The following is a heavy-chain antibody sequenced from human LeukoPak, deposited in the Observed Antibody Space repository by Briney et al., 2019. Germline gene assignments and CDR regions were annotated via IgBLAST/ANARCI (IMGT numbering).Heavy chain of an antibody. CDR2: ISTTSSYI. CDR3: ARVPLGYCTNTSCLPFDY. CDR1: GFTFSSYW. D-gene: IGHD2-2*03. J-gene: IGHJ4*02. V-gene: IGHV3-21*01. Sequence: GGSLRLSCAASGFTFSSYWMSWVRQAPGKGLEWVSSISTTSSYIYYADSVTGRFTISRDNAKNSLYLQMSSLRAEDTAVYYCARVPLGYCTNTSCLPFDYWGQGTLVTVSS.